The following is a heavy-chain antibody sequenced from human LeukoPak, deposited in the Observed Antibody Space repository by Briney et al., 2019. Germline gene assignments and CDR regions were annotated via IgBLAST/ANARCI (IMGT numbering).Heavy chain of an antibody. CDR1: GLTFSSYG. CDR3: AKAPKYYSGYDSVDY. J-gene: IGHJ4*02. Sequence: GGSLRLSCAASGLTFSSYGMHWVRQAPGKGLEWVAVISYDGSNKYYADSVKGRFTISRDNSKNTLYLQMNSLRAEDTAVYYCAKAPKYYSGYDSVDYWGQGTLVTVSS. D-gene: IGHD5-12*01. CDR2: ISYDGSNK. V-gene: IGHV3-30*18.